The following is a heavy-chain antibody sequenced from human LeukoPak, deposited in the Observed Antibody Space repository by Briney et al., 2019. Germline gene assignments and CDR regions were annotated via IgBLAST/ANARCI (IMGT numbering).Heavy chain of an antibody. Sequence: PGRSLRLSCAASGFTFSSYSMNWVRQAPGKGLEWVSSISSSSSYIYYADSVKGRFTISRDNAKNSLYLQMNSLRAEDTAVYYCAREGTYYYDSSGYLDYWGQGTLVTVSS. J-gene: IGHJ4*02. D-gene: IGHD3-22*01. CDR2: ISSSSSYI. CDR3: AREGTYYYDSSGYLDY. CDR1: GFTFSSYS. V-gene: IGHV3-21*01.